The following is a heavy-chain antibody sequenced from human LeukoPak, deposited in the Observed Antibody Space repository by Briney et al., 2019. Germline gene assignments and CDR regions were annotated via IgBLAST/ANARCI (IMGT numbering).Heavy chain of an antibody. V-gene: IGHV1-69*01. J-gene: IGHJ4*02. D-gene: IGHD5-18*01. CDR3: ARDLSGYSCGYGLDY. CDR2: IIPIFGTA. CDR1: GGTFSSYA. Sequence: ASVKVSCKASGGTFSSYAISWVRQAPGQGLEWMGGIIPIFGTANYAQKFQGRVTITADESTSTAYMELSSLRSEDTAVYYCARDLSGYSCGYGLDYWGQGTLVTVSS.